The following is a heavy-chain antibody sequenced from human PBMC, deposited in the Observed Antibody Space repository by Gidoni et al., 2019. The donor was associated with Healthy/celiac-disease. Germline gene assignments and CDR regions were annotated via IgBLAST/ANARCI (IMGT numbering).Heavy chain of an antibody. V-gene: IGHV3-23*01. CDR1: GFTFSSYA. D-gene: IGHD3-22*01. Sequence: EVQLLESGGGLVQPGGSLRLSCAASGFTFSSYAMSWVRQAPGKGLEWVSGISGSGGSTYYADSVKGRFTISRDNSKNTLYLQMNSLRAEDTAVYYCAKEARITMIVVVITEGEYYFDYWGQGTLVTVSS. J-gene: IGHJ4*02. CDR3: AKEARITMIVVVITEGEYYFDY. CDR2: ISGSGGST.